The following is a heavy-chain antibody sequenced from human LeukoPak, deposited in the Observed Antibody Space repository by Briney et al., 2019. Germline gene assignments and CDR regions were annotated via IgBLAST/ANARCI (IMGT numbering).Heavy chain of an antibody. V-gene: IGHV5-51*01. CDR2: IYPGDSDT. D-gene: IGHD3-22*01. CDR3: ATLVYATSVYFDS. J-gene: IGHJ4*02. CDR1: GYSFTRYW. Sequence: GESLKISCQGSGYSFTRYWIGWVRQMPGKGLEWMGIIYPGDSDTRYSPSFQGQVTFSVDKSINTAYMQWSSLETSDTAMYYCATLVYATSVYFDSWGQGTLVTVSS.